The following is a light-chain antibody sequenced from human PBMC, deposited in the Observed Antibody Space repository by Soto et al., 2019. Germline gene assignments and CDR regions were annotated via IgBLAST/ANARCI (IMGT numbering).Light chain of an antibody. CDR1: ASNIGSKS. CDR2: STF. Sequence: QSVLTQPPSASGTPGQRVSISCSGGASNIGSKSVNWYQQFPGTAPKLLIYSTFQRPSAVPARFSASKSGTSASLAISGLQSEDEADYYCAAWDDSLDEYVFGTGTKLTVL. V-gene: IGLV1-44*01. J-gene: IGLJ1*01. CDR3: AAWDDSLDEYV.